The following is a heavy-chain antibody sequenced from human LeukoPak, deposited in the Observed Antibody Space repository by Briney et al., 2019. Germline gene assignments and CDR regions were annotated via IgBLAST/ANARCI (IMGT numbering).Heavy chain of an antibody. Sequence: GGSLRLSCAASGFTFSSYAMHWVRQAPGKGLEWVVVISYDGSNKYYADSVKGRFTISRDNSKNTLYLQMNSLRAEDTAVYYCARDWGILTDYYVPRGGPPDYWGQGTLVTVSS. J-gene: IGHJ4*02. CDR2: ISYDGSNK. CDR3: ARDWGILTDYYVPRGGPPDY. V-gene: IGHV3-30-3*01. D-gene: IGHD3-9*01. CDR1: GFTFSSYA.